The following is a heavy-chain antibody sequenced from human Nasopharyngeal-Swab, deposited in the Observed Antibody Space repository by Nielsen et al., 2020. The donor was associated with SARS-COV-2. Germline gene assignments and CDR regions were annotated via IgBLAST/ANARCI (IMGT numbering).Heavy chain of an antibody. CDR3: AKSVTNSIEVAPFSD. CDR1: GFTFSSQA. Sequence: GESLKISCGVSGFTFSSQAKSRGRQAPGKGLEWVSIIYSSGSNRYYADSVKGRFTISRDNSKNTLYLQMNSLRAEDTALYYCAKSVTNSIEVAPFSDWGQGTLVTVSS. D-gene: IGHD1-1*01. J-gene: IGHJ4*02. V-gene: IGHV3-23*03. CDR2: IYSSGSNR.